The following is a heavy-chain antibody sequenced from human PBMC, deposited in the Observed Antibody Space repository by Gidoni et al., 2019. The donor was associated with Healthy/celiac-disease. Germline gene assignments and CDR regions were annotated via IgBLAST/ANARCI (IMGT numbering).Heavy chain of an antibody. D-gene: IGHD3-22*01. CDR2: ISYDGINK. V-gene: IGHV3-30-3*01. CDR3: ARPKLWLSHNDYYFDY. CDR1: GFPFSSYA. J-gene: IGHJ4*02. Sequence: QVQLVESGGGVVQPGRSLRLSCAASGFPFSSYAMHWGRQAPGKGLECVAVISYDGINKCYADSVKGRFTISRDNSKNTLYLQMNSLRAEDTAVYYCARPKLWLSHNDYYFDYWGQGTLVTVSS.